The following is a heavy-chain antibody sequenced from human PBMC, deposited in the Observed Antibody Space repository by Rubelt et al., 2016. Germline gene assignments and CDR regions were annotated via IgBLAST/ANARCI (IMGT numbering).Heavy chain of an antibody. J-gene: IGHJ4*02. V-gene: IGHV5-51*01. CDR3: ARGYSHSENGNLGDY. Sequence: RFSSYWIAWVRQMPGKGLEWVGIIYPGDYDSRYSPSFQGQVTLSADKSSSTAYLQLTSLKASDTAMYYCARGYSHSENGNLGDYWGQGTLVIVSS. CDR2: IYPGDYDS. D-gene: IGHD1-1*01. CDR1: RFSSYW.